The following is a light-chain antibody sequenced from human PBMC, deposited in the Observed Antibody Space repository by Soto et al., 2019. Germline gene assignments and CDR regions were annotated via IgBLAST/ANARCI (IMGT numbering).Light chain of an antibody. Sequence: EIVLTQSPGTLSLSPGERATLSCRASQSVSSSYLAWYQQKPGQAPRLLIYGASSRATGIPDRFSGSGSGTDLTLTSSRLEPEDFALYYCQQYGSSPRTFGQGTKVDIK. CDR2: GAS. CDR1: QSVSSSY. J-gene: IGKJ1*01. V-gene: IGKV3-20*01. CDR3: QQYGSSPRT.